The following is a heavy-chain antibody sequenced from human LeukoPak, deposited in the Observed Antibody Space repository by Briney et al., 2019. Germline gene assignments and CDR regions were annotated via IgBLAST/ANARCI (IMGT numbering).Heavy chain of an antibody. Sequence: SGTLSLTCAVYGGSFSGYYWSWIRQPPGKGLEWIGEIRNSGSTNYNPSLKSRVTISVDTSKNQFSLKLSSVTAADTAVYYCARGVGYCSSTSCRYYYYYYGMDVWGQGTTVTV. V-gene: IGHV4-34*01. CDR2: IRNSGST. CDR1: GGSFSGYY. D-gene: IGHD2-2*03. J-gene: IGHJ6*02. CDR3: ARGVGYCSSTSCRYYYYYYGMDV.